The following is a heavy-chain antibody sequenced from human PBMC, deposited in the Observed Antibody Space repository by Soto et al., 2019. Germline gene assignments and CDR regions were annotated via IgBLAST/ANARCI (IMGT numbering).Heavy chain of an antibody. CDR1: GFNVSSTY. V-gene: IGHV3-53*01. J-gene: IGHJ6*02. Sequence: EVQLAESGGGLIQPGGSLRLSCAASGFNVSSTYMTWVRQAPGKGLEWVSVIYGGDSTYYADFVKGRFTISRDNSENTLYLQMNSLRAEDTAVYYCAGHSSGWYLYYYGMDVWGEGTTVTVSS. CDR2: IYGGDST. D-gene: IGHD6-19*01. CDR3: AGHSSGWYLYYYGMDV.